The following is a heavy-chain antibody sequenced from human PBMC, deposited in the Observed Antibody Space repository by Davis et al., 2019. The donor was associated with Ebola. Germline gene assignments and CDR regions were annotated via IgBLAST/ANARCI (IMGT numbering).Heavy chain of an antibody. CDR3: ARTDYTRYFDY. J-gene: IGHJ4*02. CDR1: GDSFNTYY. D-gene: IGHD3-16*01. Sequence: SETLSLTCSLSGDSFNTYYWNWIRQPPGKGLEWVGYIHDGSANYHPSLKSRVTISVDTSKNQFSLKLTSVTAADTAVYYCARTDYTRYFDYWGQGTVVTVSS. V-gene: IGHV4-4*09. CDR2: IHDGSA.